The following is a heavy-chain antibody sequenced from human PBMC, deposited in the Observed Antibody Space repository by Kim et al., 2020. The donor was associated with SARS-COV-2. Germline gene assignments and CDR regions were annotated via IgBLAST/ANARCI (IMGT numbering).Heavy chain of an antibody. V-gene: IGHV3-30*18. J-gene: IGHJ3*02. CDR3: AKESDAFDI. CDR1: GFNFSSYV. Sequence: GGSRRLSCVASGFNFSSYVMHWVRQAPGKGLEWVAVTSYDERSKYYADSVKGRFTISRDNSKNVLYLQMNSVRGEDTAVYYCAKESDAFDIWGQGTMVTV. CDR2: TSYDERSK.